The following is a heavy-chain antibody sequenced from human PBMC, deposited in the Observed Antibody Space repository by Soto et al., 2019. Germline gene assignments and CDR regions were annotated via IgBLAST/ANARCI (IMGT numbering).Heavy chain of an antibody. CDR3: PRSVYTVLLSLEYIWFVP. D-gene: IGHD2-2*02. Sequence: SGPTLVNPTQTLTLTCTFSGFSLSTNGMCVSWIRQPPGKALEWLALIDWDAEKYYPTSLGSRLTISKDTSKNQVVLTMTKVEPGDKARYYWPRSVYTVLLSLEYIWFVPWGEGTLVT. J-gene: IGHJ5*02. CDR2: IDWDAEK. CDR1: GFSLSTNGMC. V-gene: IGHV2-70*13.